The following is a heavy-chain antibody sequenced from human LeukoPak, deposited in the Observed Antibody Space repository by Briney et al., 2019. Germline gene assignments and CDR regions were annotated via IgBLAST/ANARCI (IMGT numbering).Heavy chain of an antibody. D-gene: IGHD1-26*01. J-gene: IGHJ6*03. CDR1: GYSFTSYW. CDR3: ARHVGLPYYYYYMDV. Sequence: GESLKISCKGSGYSFTSYWIGWVRQMPGKGLEWMGIIYPGDSDPRYSPSFQGQVTISADKSISTAYLQWSSLKASDTAMYYCARHVGLPYYYYYMDVWGKGTTVTVSS. CDR2: IYPGDSDP. V-gene: IGHV5-51*01.